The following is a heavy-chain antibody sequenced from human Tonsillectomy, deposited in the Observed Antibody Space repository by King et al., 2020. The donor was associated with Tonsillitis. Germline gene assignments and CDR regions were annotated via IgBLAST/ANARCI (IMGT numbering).Heavy chain of an antibody. V-gene: IGHV3-23*04. CDR2: ISGSGDIT. D-gene: IGHD2-15*01. Sequence: DVQLVESGGGLVQPGGSLRLSCAASGFTFDNNAMSWVRQAPGKGLEWVSAISGSGDITYYADSVKGRFTVSRDNSKKTLYLQMNSLRAEDTAVYYCAREGYCSGGSCYTGDFEYWGQGALVTVSS. J-gene: IGHJ4*02. CDR3: AREGYCSGGSCYTGDFEY. CDR1: GFTFDNNA.